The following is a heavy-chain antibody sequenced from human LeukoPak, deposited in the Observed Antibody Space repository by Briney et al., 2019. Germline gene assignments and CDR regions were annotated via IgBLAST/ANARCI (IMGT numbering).Heavy chain of an antibody. D-gene: IGHD2-2*01. CDR1: GFTFSSYS. CDR2: ISSSSSTI. CDR3: ARDNCSSTSCYAFGWFDP. Sequence: QPGGSLRLSCAASGFTFSSYSMNWVRQAPGKGLEWVSYISSSSSTIYYADSVKGRFTISRDNAKNSLYLQMNSLRAEDTAVYYCARDNCSSTSCYAFGWFDPWGQGTLVTVSS. V-gene: IGHV3-48*01. J-gene: IGHJ5*02.